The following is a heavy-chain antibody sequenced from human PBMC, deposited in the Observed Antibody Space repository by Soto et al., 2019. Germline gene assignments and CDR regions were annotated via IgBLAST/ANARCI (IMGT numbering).Heavy chain of an antibody. CDR1: GGSISSYY. CDR3: ARDPGYSSGWGTFDY. Sequence: GTLSLTCTVSGGSISSYYWSWIRQPPGKGLEWIGYIYYSGSTNYNPSLKSRVTISVDTSKNQFSLKLSSVTAADTAVYYCARDPGYSSGWGTFDYWGQGTLVTVYS. D-gene: IGHD6-19*01. J-gene: IGHJ4*02. CDR2: IYYSGST. V-gene: IGHV4-59*01.